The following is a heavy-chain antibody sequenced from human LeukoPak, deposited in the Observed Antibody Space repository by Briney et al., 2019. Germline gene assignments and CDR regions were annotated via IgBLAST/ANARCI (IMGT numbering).Heavy chain of an antibody. CDR1: GFTFSNAW. CDR2: IKRKTDGGTT. V-gene: IGHV3-15*01. J-gene: IGHJ4*02. D-gene: IGHD5-18*01. CDR3: AHRDTTMVRVDY. Sequence: GGSLRLSCAASGFTFSNAWMSWVRQAPGKGLEWVGRIKRKTDGGTTDYAAPVKGRFTISRDDSKNTLYLQMNSLTTEDTAVYFCAHRDTTMVRVDYWGQGTLVTVSS.